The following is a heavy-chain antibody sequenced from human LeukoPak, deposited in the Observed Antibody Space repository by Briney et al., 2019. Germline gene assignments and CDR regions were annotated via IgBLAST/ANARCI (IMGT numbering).Heavy chain of an antibody. Sequence: SETLSLTCTVSGDSISGHFWSWIRQPAGKGLEWIGRMHADGDSNYNPSLKSRITLSFDTPENQFSLTLTSATAADTAVYFCARAPSGCGGTCAFDSWGQGTLVTVSS. CDR3: ARAPSGCGGTCAFDS. V-gene: IGHV4-4*07. CDR2: MHADGDS. D-gene: IGHD2-15*01. CDR1: GDSISGHF. J-gene: IGHJ4*02.